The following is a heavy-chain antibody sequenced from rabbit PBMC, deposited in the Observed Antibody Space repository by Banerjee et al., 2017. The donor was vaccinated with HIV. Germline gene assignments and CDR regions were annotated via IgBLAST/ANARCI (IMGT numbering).Heavy chain of an antibody. D-gene: IGHD4-1*01. CDR3: ARDLTDAIGWNFGW. CDR1: GFSFSSTYY. J-gene: IGHJ4*01. CDR2: IYGGGGDVS. Sequence: QEQLVESGGGLVQPEGSLTLTCTASGFSFSSTYYMCWVRQAPGKGLEWIACIYGGGGDVSYYASWAKGRFTGSKTSSTTVTLQMTSLTAADTATYFCARDLTDAIGWNFGWWGQGTLVTVS. V-gene: IGHV1S45*01.